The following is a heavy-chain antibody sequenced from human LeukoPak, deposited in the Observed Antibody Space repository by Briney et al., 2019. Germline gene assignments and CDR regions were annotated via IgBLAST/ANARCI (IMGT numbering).Heavy chain of an antibody. CDR1: GGSISSGEYH. CDR2: IYYSGST. Sequence: SQTLSLTCTVSGGSISSGEYHWTWIRQPPGKGLEWIGNIYYSGSTYYKSSLKSRITISVDTSKNQFSLKLSSVTAADTAVYYCTSESEGWFDPWGQGTLDTVSS. J-gene: IGHJ5*02. CDR3: TSESEGWFDP. V-gene: IGHV4-30-4*01.